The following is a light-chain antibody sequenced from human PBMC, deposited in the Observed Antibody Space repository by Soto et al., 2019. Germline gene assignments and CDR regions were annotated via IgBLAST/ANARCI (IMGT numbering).Light chain of an antibody. CDR3: SSHTSSSTWL. Sequence: QSALTQPASVSGSPGQSITISCTGTSSDVGAYNYVSWYQQHPGKAPKLMIYEVSNRPSGVSNRFSGSKSANTASLTISGPQAGDEADYYCSSHTSSSTWLFGGGTKLTVL. V-gene: IGLV2-14*03. CDR2: EVS. CDR1: SSDVGAYNY. J-gene: IGLJ3*02.